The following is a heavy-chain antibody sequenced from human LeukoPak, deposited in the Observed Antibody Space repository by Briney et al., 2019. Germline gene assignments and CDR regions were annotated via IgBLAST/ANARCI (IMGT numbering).Heavy chain of an antibody. J-gene: IGHJ3*02. Sequence: GGSLRLSCAASGLTFSTYWMSWVRQAPGKGLEWVANMNEDGSKKYYVGSVRGRFTISRDNAKTSLYLQMSSLRAEDTAVYYCARAMNHAFNIWGQGAMVTVSS. CDR3: ARAMNHAFNI. V-gene: IGHV3-7*03. CDR1: GLTFSTYW. CDR2: MNEDGSKK.